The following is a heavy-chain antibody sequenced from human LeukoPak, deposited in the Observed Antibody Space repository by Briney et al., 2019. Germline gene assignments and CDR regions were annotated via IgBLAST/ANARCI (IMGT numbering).Heavy chain of an antibody. CDR1: GYSISSGYY. J-gene: IGHJ4*02. CDR2: ISHSGST. CDR3: ARVGGYSYGNYYFNY. V-gene: IGHV4-38-2*01. D-gene: IGHD5-18*01. Sequence: PSETLSLTCAVSGYSISSGYYWGWIRQPPGKGLDWIGSISHSGSTYYNPSLRSRVTISIDTSKNQFSLRLNPVTATDTAVYYCARVGGYSYGNYYFNYWGQGTLVTVSS.